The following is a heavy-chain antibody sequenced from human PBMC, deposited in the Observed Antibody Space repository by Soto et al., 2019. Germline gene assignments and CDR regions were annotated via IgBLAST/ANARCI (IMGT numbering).Heavy chain of an antibody. D-gene: IGHD5-18*01. Sequence: PGEALKLSCKGSGYSFTSYWIDWVRQMPGKGLEWMGIMYLGDSDTRYSPSFQGQVTISADKSISTAYLHWSSLKASDTAMYYCARVVDTSMAIDYWGQGTLVTVS. V-gene: IGHV5-51*01. CDR1: GYSFTSYW. CDR3: ARVVDTSMAIDY. CDR2: MYLGDSDT. J-gene: IGHJ4*02.